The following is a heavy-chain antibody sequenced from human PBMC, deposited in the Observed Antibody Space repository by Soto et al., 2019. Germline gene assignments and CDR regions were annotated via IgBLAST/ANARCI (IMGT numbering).Heavy chain of an antibody. CDR3: ARVSTSGYPLSDGMDV. D-gene: IGHD3-22*01. V-gene: IGHV1-46*01. CDR2: INPSGGST. J-gene: IGHJ6*02. Sequence: GASVKVSCKASGYTFTSYYMRWVRQAPGQGLEWMGIINPSGGSTSYAQKFQGRVTMTRDTSTSTVYMELSSLRSEDTAVYYCARVSTSGYPLSDGMDVWGQGTTVTVSS. CDR1: GYTFTSYY.